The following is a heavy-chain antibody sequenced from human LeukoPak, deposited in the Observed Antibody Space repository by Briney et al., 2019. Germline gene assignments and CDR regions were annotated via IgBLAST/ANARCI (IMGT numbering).Heavy chain of an antibody. Sequence: GGSLRLSCAASGFTVRSYYMAWVRQAPGKGLEWVSVIYSGGDTYYADSVKGRFTISRDNSENTLYLQMNSLRAEDTAVYYCARDRGGYDFLGGAHAFDIWGQGTMVTVSS. J-gene: IGHJ3*02. CDR1: GFTVRSYY. D-gene: IGHD3-3*01. CDR3: ARDRGGYDFLGGAHAFDI. CDR2: IYSGGDT. V-gene: IGHV3-66*01.